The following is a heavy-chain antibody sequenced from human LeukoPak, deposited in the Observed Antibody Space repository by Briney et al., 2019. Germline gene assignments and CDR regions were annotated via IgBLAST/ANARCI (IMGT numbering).Heavy chain of an antibody. CDR1: GFTFSDYY. D-gene: IGHD6-13*01. Sequence: GWSLRLSCAASGFTFSDYYMSWIRQAPGKGLEWVSYSSGSSIYYADFVKGRFTISRDNAKNSLYLQMNSLRAEDTAVYYCAREGSSSWYVDYWGQGNLVTVSS. V-gene: IGHV3-11*01. CDR2: SSGSSI. J-gene: IGHJ4*02. CDR3: AREGSSSWYVDY.